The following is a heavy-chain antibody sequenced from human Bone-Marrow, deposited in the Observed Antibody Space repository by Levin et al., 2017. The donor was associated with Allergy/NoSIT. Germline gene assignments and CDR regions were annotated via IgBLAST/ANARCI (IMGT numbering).Heavy chain of an antibody. Sequence: LSLTCVASGFTFSDYYMTWIRQAPGKGLEWVSYISNSGSIIYYADSLKGRFTISRDNGKNSLYLQMNSLRAEDTAVYYCARFAVTSLFDFYYYAMDVWGQGTTVIVSS. V-gene: IGHV3-11*01. CDR3: ARFAVTSLFDFYYYAMDV. CDR1: GFTFSDYY. CDR2: ISNSGSII. J-gene: IGHJ6*02. D-gene: IGHD4-17*01.